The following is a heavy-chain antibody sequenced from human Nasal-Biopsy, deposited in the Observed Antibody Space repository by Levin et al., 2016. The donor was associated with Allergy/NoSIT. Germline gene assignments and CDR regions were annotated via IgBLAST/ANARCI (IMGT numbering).Heavy chain of an antibody. V-gene: IGHV4-61*02. CDR1: GGSINSGSYW. D-gene: IGHD4-23*01. J-gene: IGHJ5*02. CDR2: IFTTGVT. CDR3: ARGDYGGNVGWFEL. Sequence: SETLSLTCTVSGGSINSGSYWWSWVRQPAGKGLEWIGRIFTTGVTIYNPSLKNRVTISTDTSNNQFSLNLNSVTVADTAVYFCARGDYGGNVGWFELWGQGTLVTVSS.